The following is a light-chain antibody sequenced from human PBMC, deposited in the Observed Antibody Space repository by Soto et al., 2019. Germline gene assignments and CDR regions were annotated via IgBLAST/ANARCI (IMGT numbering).Light chain of an antibody. CDR3: SSYSSSSALDVI. Sequence: QSVLAQPASVSGSPGQSITISCAGTNRDVGGYNYVSWYQQYPGKVPKLIIYEVTYRPSGVSNRFSGSKSGNTASLTISGLQAEDEADYYCSSYSSSSALDVIFGGGTKLTVL. CDR2: EVT. CDR1: NRDVGGYNY. V-gene: IGLV2-14*01. J-gene: IGLJ2*01.